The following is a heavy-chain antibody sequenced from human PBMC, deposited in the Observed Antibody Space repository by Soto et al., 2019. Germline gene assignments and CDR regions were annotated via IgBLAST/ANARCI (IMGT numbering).Heavy chain of an antibody. J-gene: IGHJ6*02. V-gene: IGHV5-10-1*01. Sequence: GESLKISCKGSGYSFTSYWISWVRQMPGKGLEWMGRIDPSDSYTNYSPSFQGHVTISADKSISTAYLQWSSLKASDTAMYYCASIAARPYYYYGMDVWGQGTTVTVSS. D-gene: IGHD6-6*01. CDR1: GYSFTSYW. CDR3: ASIAARPYYYYGMDV. CDR2: IDPSDSYT.